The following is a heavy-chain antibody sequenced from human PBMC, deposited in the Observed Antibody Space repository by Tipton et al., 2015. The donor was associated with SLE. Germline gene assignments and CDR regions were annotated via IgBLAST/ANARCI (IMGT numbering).Heavy chain of an antibody. CDR1: GFTFSDFA. CDR2: MSSSRSYI. Sequence: SLRLSCAASGFTFSDFAMSWVRQAPGKGLEWVSSMSSSRSYIFYADSVKGRFTISRDNAKKSLYLQMNSLRVEDTAVYYCARDWFGWGWFESWGQGTLVTASS. D-gene: IGHD3-16*01. V-gene: IGHV3-21*04. J-gene: IGHJ5*01. CDR3: ARDWFGWGWFES.